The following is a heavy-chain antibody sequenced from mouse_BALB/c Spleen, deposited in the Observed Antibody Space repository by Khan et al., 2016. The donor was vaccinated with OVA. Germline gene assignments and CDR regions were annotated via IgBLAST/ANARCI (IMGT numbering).Heavy chain of an antibody. J-gene: IGHJ4*01. CDR3: ARGGYDNHAMDY. V-gene: IGHV1S132*01. CDR2: IYPGTGST. Sequence: QVQLQQSGAELVRPGASVKLSCKTSGYIFTSYWIHWVKQKSGQGLEWIARIYPGTGSTYYNEKFKGKAKLTADKSSSTAYMQLSSLKSEDSAVYCCARGGYDNHAMDYGGQGTSVTVSS. CDR1: GYIFTSYW. D-gene: IGHD2-10*02.